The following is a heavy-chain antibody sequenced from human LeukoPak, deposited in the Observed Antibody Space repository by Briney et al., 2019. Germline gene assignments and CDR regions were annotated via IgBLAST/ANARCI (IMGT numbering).Heavy chain of an antibody. J-gene: IGHJ4*02. V-gene: IGHV1-18*01. CDR1: GYSFTRYG. CDR2: ISAYNGNT. Sequence: ASVKVSCKASGYSFTRYGISWVRQAPGQGLEWMGWISAYNGNTNYAQNFQGRVTMTTDTSTSTAYMELRSLRSDDTAVYYCARDKEGRWELLIDYWGQGTLVTVSS. D-gene: IGHD1-26*01. CDR3: ARDKEGRWELLIDY.